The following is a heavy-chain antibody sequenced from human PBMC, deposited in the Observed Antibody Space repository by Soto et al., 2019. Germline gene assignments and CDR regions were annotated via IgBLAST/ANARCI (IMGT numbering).Heavy chain of an antibody. CDR3: ARPMVRGVLLSRKPSSESRSLYYYYGMDV. CDR1: GGTFSSYA. J-gene: IGHJ6*02. V-gene: IGHV1-69*13. CDR2: IIPIFGTA. Sequence: GASVKVSCKASGGTFSSYAISWVRQAPGQGLEWMGGIIPIFGTANYAQKFQGRVTITADESTSTAYMELSSLRSEDTAVYYCARPMVRGVLLSRKPSSESRSLYYYYGMDVWGQGTTVTVSS. D-gene: IGHD3-10*01.